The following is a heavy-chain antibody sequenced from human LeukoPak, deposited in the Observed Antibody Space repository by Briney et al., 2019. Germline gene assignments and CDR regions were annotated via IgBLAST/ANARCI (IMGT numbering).Heavy chain of an antibody. CDR2: TSHDGSNK. CDR1: GLTFSSYG. V-gene: IGHV3-30*18. D-gene: IGHD2-2*02. Sequence: PGGSLRLSCVASGLTFSSYGMHWVRQAPGKGLEWVAVTSHDGSNKYYADSVKGRFTISRDNSKNTLYLQMSSLGGEDTAVYYCAKGDYCSSTSCDKYYYYYGMDVWGQGTTVTVSS. CDR3: AKGDYCSSTSCDKYYYYYGMDV. J-gene: IGHJ6*02.